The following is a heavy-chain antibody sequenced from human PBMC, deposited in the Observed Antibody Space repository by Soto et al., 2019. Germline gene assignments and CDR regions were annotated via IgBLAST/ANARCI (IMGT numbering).Heavy chain of an antibody. J-gene: IGHJ5*02. CDR3: ARRILYYYDSSGYYLNWFDP. V-gene: IGHV5-10-1*01. Sequence: GESLKISCKGSGYSFTSYWISWVRQMPGKVLEWMGRIDPSDSYTNYSPSFQGHVTISADKSISTAYLQWSSLKASDTAMYYCARRILYYYDSSGYYLNWFDPWGQGXLVTVYS. CDR1: GYSFTSYW. D-gene: IGHD3-22*01. CDR2: IDPSDSYT.